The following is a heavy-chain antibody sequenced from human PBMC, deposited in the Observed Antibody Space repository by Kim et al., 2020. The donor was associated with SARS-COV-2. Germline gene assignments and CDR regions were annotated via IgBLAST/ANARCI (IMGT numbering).Heavy chain of an antibody. V-gene: IGHV3-15*05. Sequence: GGSLRLSCAASGFTFTDAWMSWVRQAPGKGLEWVSRIKSKRGGETTDYAAPVKGRFIISRDDSKNTVYLQMNSLEIEDTAMYYRAKVYALAHQAYEYWGQGTLVTVSS. CDR2: IKSKRGGETT. CDR1: GFTFTDAW. CDR3: AKVYALAHQAYEY. D-gene: IGHD3-16*01. J-gene: IGHJ4*02.